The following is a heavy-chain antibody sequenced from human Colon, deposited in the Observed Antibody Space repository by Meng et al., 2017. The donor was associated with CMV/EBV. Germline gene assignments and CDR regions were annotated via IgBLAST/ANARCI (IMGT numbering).Heavy chain of an antibody. V-gene: IGHV3-74*01. J-gene: IGHJ4*02. CDR3: TRGRLGVLGVLQAPEY. D-gene: IGHD2-8*02. Sequence: GGSLRLSCAASGFTLSNYWMHWVRQAPGKGLEWVSQIDPDGTDTTYADSVKGRFTVSRDNARNTVFLQMNSLRADDTAVYFCTRGRLGVLGVLQAPEYWGQGTLVTVSS. CDR2: IDPDGTDT. CDR1: GFTLSNYW.